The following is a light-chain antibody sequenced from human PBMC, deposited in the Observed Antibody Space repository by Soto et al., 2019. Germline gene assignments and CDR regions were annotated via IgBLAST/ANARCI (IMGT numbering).Light chain of an antibody. Sequence: QSALTQPASVSGSPGQSITISCTGTSSGVGGYNYVSWYQQHPGKAPKLMIYEVSNRPSGVSNRFSGSKSGNTASLTISGLQAEDEADYYCSSYTSSSTQVFGGGTKVTVL. CDR1: SSGVGGYNY. V-gene: IGLV2-14*01. J-gene: IGLJ3*02. CDR3: SSYTSSSTQV. CDR2: EVS.